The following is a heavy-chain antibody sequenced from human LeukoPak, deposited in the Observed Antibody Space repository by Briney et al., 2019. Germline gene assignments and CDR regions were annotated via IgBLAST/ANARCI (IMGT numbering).Heavy chain of an antibody. V-gene: IGHV3-33*01. CDR3: ARGYCSSTSCYTSYYYYGMDV. Sequence: GGSLRLSCAASGFTFSSYGMHWVRQAPGKGLEWVAAIWYDGSNKYYADSVKGRFTISRDNSKNTLYLQMNSLRAEDTAVYYCARGYCSSTSCYTSYYYYGMDVWGQGTTVTVSS. D-gene: IGHD2-2*02. J-gene: IGHJ6*02. CDR1: GFTFSSYG. CDR2: IWYDGSNK.